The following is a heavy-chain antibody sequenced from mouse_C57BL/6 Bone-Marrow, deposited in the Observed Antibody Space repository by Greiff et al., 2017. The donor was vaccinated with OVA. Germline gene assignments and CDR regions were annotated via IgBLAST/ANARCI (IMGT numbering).Heavy chain of an antibody. CDR3: AHGSSYGYFDV. Sequence: VQLQQSGAELVRPGSSVKLSCKASGYTFTSYWMHWVKQRPIQGLEWIGNIDPSDSETHYNQKFKDKATLTVDKSSSTAYMQLSSLTSEDSAVYYCAHGSSYGYFDVWGTGTTVTVSS. V-gene: IGHV1-52*01. CDR2: IDPSDSET. CDR1: GYTFTSYW. J-gene: IGHJ1*03. D-gene: IGHD1-1*01.